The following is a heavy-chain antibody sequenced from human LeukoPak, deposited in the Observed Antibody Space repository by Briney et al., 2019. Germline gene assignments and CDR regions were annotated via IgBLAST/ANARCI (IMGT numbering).Heavy chain of an antibody. CDR1: GYSISSGYY. Sequence: SETLSLTCTVSGYSISSGYYWGWIRQPPGKGLEWIGSIYHSGSTYYNPSLKSRVTISVDTSKNQFSLKMSSVTAADTAVYYCARQRDGYNLVDFGVWGQGTVVTVSS. V-gene: IGHV4-38-2*02. J-gene: IGHJ4*02. D-gene: IGHD5-24*01. CDR3: ARQRDGYNLVDFGV. CDR2: IYHSGST.